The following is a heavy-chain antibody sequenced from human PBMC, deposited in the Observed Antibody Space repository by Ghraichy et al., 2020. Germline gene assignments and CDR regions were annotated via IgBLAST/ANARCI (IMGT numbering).Heavy chain of an antibody. CDR3: ARQMDYSWYYFDY. Sequence: GSLSLTCAVSGYSISSGYYWGWIRQPPGKGLEWIGSIYHSGSTYYNPSLKSRVTISVDTSKNQFSLKLSSVTAADTAVYYCARQMDYSWYYFDYWGQGTLVTVSS. CDR1: GYSISSGYY. CDR2: IYHSGST. D-gene: IGHD6-13*01. J-gene: IGHJ4*02. V-gene: IGHV4-38-2*01.